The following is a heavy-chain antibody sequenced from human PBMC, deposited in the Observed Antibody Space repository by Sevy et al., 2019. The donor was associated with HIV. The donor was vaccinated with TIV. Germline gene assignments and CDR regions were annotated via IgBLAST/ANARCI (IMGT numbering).Heavy chain of an antibody. V-gene: IGHV3-33*08. Sequence: GGSLRLSCAASGFSVSGNYMSWVRQAPGKGLEWVAFIWHDGSNKYMADSVKGRFTISRDNSKNTLFLQMNSLTVEDTAVYYCARETDNSARWLDPWGQGTLVTVSS. J-gene: IGHJ5*02. D-gene: IGHD4-4*01. CDR1: GFSVSGNY. CDR3: ARETDNSARWLDP. CDR2: IWHDGSNK.